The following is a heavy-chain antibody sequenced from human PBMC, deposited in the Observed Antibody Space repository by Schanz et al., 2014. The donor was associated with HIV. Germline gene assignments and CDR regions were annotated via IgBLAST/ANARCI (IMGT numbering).Heavy chain of an antibody. J-gene: IGHJ6*02. CDR2: IIPIFGTP. CDR3: ASGRRSGIGWRMDV. D-gene: IGHD6-19*01. CDR1: GGTFDTNA. Sequence: VQLVQSGSEVKKPGSSVKVSCKAFGGTFDTNAVSWVRQAPGQGLEWMGGIIPIFGTPNYAQKFQGRVTITADQSTSTAYMEVSSLRSDDTAVYYCASGRRSGIGWRMDVWGQGTTVSVSS. V-gene: IGHV1-69*01.